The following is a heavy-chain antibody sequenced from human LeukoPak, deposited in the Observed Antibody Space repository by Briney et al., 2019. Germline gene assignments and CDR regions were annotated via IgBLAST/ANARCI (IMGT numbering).Heavy chain of an antibody. Sequence: PSETLSLTCTVSGGSISSYYWSWIRQPAGKGLEWIGRIYTSGSTNYNPSLKSRVTMSVDTSKNQFSLKLSSVTAADTAVYYCARDSWSQDILTGYEDAFDIWGQGTMVTVSS. CDR3: ARDSWSQDILTGYEDAFDI. J-gene: IGHJ3*02. CDR1: GGSISSYY. D-gene: IGHD3-9*01. V-gene: IGHV4-4*07. CDR2: IYTSGST.